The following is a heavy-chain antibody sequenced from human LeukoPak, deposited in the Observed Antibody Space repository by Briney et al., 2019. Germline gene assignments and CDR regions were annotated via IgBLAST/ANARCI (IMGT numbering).Heavy chain of an antibody. CDR2: IIPILGIA. V-gene: IGHV1-69*04. CDR3: ARVSRSSSDDY. D-gene: IGHD6-25*01. J-gene: IGHJ4*02. CDR1: GGTFSSYA. Sequence: ASVKVSCKASGGTFSSYAISWVRQAPGQGLEWMGRIIPILGIANYAQKFQGRVTITADKSTSTAYMELSSLRSEDTAVYYCARVSRSSSDDYWGQGTLVTVSS.